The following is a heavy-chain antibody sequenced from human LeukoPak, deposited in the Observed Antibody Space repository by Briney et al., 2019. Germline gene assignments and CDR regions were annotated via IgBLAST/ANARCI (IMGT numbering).Heavy chain of an antibody. D-gene: IGHD1-26*01. Sequence: SETLSLTCTVSGGSISSSSYYWGWIRQPPGTGLGWIGSIYYSGSTYYSPSLKSRVTISVDTSKNQFSLKLSSVTAADTAVYYCARRTVGATSAFDIWGQGTMVTVSS. CDR1: GGSISSSSYY. V-gene: IGHV4-39*01. CDR2: IYYSGST. J-gene: IGHJ3*02. CDR3: ARRTVGATSAFDI.